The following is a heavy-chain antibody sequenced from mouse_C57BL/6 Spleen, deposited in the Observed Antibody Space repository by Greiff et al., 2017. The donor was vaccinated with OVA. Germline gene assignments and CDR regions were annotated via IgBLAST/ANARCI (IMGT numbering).Heavy chain of an antibody. V-gene: IGHV1-69*01. CDR2: IDPSDSYT. Sequence: QVQLQQPGAELVMPGASVKLSCKASGYTFTSYWMHWVKQRPGQGLEWIGAIDPSDSYTNYNQKFKGKSPLTVDKSSSTAYMQLSSLTSKDSAVYYCARRATGWYFDVWGTGTTVTVSS. J-gene: IGHJ1*03. D-gene: IGHD4-1*01. CDR3: ARRATGWYFDV. CDR1: GYTFTSYW.